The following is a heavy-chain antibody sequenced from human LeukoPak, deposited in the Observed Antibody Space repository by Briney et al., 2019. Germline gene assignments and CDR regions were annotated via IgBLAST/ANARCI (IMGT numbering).Heavy chain of an antibody. D-gene: IGHD1-26*01. J-gene: IGHJ4*02. CDR2: IGASGGTT. V-gene: IGHV3-23*01. CDR3: ARAAYYRFDY. CDR1: GFTFSNYA. Sequence: GGSLRLSCAGSGFTFSNYAMTWVRQAPGKGLEWVSVIGASGGTTYYADSVKGRFTISRDNSKGTLYLQMNSLRAEDTAIYFCARAAYYRFDYWGQGTLVTVSS.